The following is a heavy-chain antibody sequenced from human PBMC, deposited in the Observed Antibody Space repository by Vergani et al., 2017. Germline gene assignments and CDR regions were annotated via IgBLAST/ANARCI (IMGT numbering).Heavy chain of an antibody. D-gene: IGHD1-20*01. CDR3: ARAYGRYDWFDY. J-gene: IGHJ4*01. CDR1: GFPFSSYA. CDR2: IRYDGNNI. V-gene: IGHV3-30*02. Sequence: QVQLVESGGGVVQPGGSLRLSCAASGFPFSSYAMHWLRQGPGKGLEWVAFIRYDGNNIYYADSVKGRFTISRDNSKNTLYLQMNSLRVEDTAVYYCARAYGRYDWFDYWGQRTLVTVSS.